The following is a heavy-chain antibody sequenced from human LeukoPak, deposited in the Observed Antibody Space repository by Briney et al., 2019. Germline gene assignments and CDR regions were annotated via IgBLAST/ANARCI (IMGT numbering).Heavy chain of an antibody. CDR2: IHFSGTK. CDR1: GGPINGYY. V-gene: IGHV4-59*12. Sequence: SETLSLTCTVSGGPINGYYSNWVRQPLGKGLEWIGCIHFSGTKHYNPSLESRVSFSADTSNNHFSLKQTSLTAPDTAVYYCARGTDSSKVGFWGQGTLVTVSS. J-gene: IGHJ4*02. CDR3: ARGTDSSKVGF. D-gene: IGHD6-13*01.